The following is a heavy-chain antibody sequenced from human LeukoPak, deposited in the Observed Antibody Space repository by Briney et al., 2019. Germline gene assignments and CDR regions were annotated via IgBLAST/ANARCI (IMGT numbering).Heavy chain of an antibody. CDR2: IIPIFGTA. CDR1: GGTFSSYV. Sequence: GASVKVSCKASGGTFSSYVISWVRQAPGQGLEWMGGIIPIFGTANYAQKFQGRVTITTDESTSTAYMELSSLRSEDTAVYYCARSSGGSYYVTFSARRATFDYWGQGTLVTVSS. CDR3: ARSSGGSYYVTFSARRATFDY. D-gene: IGHD1-26*01. V-gene: IGHV1-69*05. J-gene: IGHJ4*02.